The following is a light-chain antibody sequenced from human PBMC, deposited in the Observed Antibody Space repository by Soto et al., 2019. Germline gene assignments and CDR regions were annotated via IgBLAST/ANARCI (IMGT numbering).Light chain of an antibody. CDR3: QQYNSYSTWT. CDR2: KAS. CDR1: QSISSR. Sequence: DIQMTQSPSTLSASVGDRVTITCRASQSISSRLAWYQQKPGKAPQVLIYKASSLQSGVPSRFSGSGSGTEFTLTISSLQPDDFATYYCQQYNSYSTWTCGQGTKVEIK. V-gene: IGKV1-5*03. J-gene: IGKJ1*01.